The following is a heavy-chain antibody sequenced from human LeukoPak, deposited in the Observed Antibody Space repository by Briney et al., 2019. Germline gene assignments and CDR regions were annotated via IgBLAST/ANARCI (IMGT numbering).Heavy chain of an antibody. J-gene: IGHJ4*02. V-gene: IGHV3-30*04. CDR1: GFTFISYA. CDR3: AKERQEGATPFDY. CDR2: ISFHGTDS. Sequence: GTSLRLSCAASGFTFISYAIHWVRQAPGKGLEWVAVISFHGTDSFYADSVKGRFTVSRDNSKDTLYLQMNSLRGEDTALYYCAKERQEGATPFDYWGQGSLVTVSS. D-gene: IGHD1-26*01.